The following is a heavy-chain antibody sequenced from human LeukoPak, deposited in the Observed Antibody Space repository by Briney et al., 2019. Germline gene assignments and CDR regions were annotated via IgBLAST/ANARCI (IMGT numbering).Heavy chain of an antibody. CDR1: GFTFNRYA. D-gene: IGHD3-22*01. CDR3: AKPRDPGGYDGYYFDY. V-gene: IGHV3-23*01. Sequence: GASLRLSCAASGFTFNRYAMTWVRQAPGKGLEWVSAISGSGDSTYYADSVKGRSTISRDNSKNTLYLQMNSLRVEDTAVYYCAKPRDPGGYDGYYFDYWGQGTLVTVSS. CDR2: ISGSGDST. J-gene: IGHJ4*02.